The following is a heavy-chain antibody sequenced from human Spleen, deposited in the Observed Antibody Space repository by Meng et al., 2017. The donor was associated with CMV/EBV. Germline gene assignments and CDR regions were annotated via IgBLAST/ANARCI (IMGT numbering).Heavy chain of an antibody. CDR1: GFIFSSSG. CDR2: IRYDGTLE. J-gene: IGHJ4*02. CDR3: AKVRGAAANTHFDF. D-gene: IGHD6-13*01. V-gene: IGHV3-30*02. Sequence: GESLKISCVASGFIFSSSGMFWVRQAPGRGLEWVAFIRYDGTLEYYADSVKGRFTISRDNPKKTLYLQMNSLKPEDTAVFYCAKVRGAAANTHFDFWGQGTLVTVSS.